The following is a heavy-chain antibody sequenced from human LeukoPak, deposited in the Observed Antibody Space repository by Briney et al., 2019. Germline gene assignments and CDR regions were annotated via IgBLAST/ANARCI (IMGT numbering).Heavy chain of an antibody. CDR1: GYTFTRYY. CDR3: ARAVAPLAAAADY. V-gene: IGHV1-46*01. J-gene: IGHJ4*02. Sequence: ASVKVSCKASGYTFTRYYMHWVRQAPGQGLEWMGMINPSGGSTSYAQKFQGRVTMTRDTSTSTVLIELSSLTSEDTALHYCARAVAPLAAAADYWGQGTLVTVSS. D-gene: IGHD6-13*01. CDR2: INPSGGST.